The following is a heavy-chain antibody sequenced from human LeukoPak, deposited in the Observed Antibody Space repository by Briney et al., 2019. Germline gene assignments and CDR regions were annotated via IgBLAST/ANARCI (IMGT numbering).Heavy chain of an antibody. CDR2: IYSSGST. Sequence: SETLSLTCTVSGGSISSYYWSWIRQPPGKGLGWIGHIYSSGSTNYKPSLKSRVTMSVDTSKNQFSLKLTSVTAADTAVYYCARGGPTIAARRTFDYWGQGTLVTVSS. V-gene: IGHV4-59*01. CDR1: GGSISSYY. J-gene: IGHJ4*02. CDR3: ARGGPTIAARRTFDY. D-gene: IGHD6-6*01.